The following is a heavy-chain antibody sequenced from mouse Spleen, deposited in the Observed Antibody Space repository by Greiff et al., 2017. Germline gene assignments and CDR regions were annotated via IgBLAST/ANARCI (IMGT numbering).Heavy chain of an antibody. CDR1: GYTFTDYN. CDR3: ARGSYYYGSSFYWYFDV. D-gene: IGHD1-1*01. CDR2: INPNNGGT. J-gene: IGHJ1*03. Sequence: VQLQQSGPELVKPGASVKIPCKASGYTFTDYNMDWVKQSHGKSLEWIGDINPNNGGTIYNQKFKGKATLTVDKSSSTAYMELRSLTSEDTAVYYCARGSYYYGSSFYWYFDVWGTGTTVTVSS. V-gene: IGHV1-18*01.